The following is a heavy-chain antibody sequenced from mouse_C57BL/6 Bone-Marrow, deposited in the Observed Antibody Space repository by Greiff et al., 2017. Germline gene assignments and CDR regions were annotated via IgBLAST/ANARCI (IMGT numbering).Heavy chain of an antibody. CDR1: GFSLTSYG. D-gene: IGHD2-5*01. CDR3: ARNAVTPYYYAMDY. V-gene: IGHV2-2*01. J-gene: IGHJ4*01. CDR2: IWSGGST. Sequence: VQLQQSGPGLVQPSQSLSITCTASGFSLTSYGVHWVRQSPGKGLEWLGVIWSGGSTDYNAAFISRLSIRKDNSKSQVFFKMNSLQAEDTAIYYCARNAVTPYYYAMDYWGQGTSVTVSS.